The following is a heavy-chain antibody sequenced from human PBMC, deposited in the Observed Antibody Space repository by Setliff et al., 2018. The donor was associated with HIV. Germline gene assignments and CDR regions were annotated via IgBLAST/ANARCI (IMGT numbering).Heavy chain of an antibody. J-gene: IGHJ3*02. D-gene: IGHD2-15*01. CDR3: ARDDVGYCSGGSCYHLFDTFDI. CDR1: GGTFSSYA. CDR2: FIPIFGTA. Sequence: ASVKVSCKASGGTFSSYAISWVRQAPGQGLEWMGGFIPIFGTANYAQKFQGRVTITADESTSTAYMELSSLRSEDTAVYYCARDDVGYCSGGSCYHLFDTFDIWGQGTVVTVSS. V-gene: IGHV1-69*13.